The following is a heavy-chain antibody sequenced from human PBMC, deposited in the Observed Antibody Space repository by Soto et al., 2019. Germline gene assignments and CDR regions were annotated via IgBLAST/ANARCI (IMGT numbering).Heavy chain of an antibody. J-gene: IGHJ5*02. CDR3: ARDSRSIAAAGSWWFDP. CDR1: GGTFSSYA. CDR2: IIPIFGTA. Sequence: ASVKVSCKASGGTFSSYAISWVRQAPGQGLEWMGGIIPIFGTANYAQKFQGRVTITADESTSTAYMELSSLRSEDTAVYYCARDSRSIAAAGSWWFDPWGQGTLVTVSS. D-gene: IGHD6-13*01. V-gene: IGHV1-69*13.